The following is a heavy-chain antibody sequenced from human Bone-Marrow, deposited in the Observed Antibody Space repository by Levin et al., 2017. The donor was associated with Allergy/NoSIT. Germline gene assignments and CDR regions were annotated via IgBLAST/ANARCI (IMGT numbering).Heavy chain of an antibody. CDR3: ARTRAPHWYFDL. CDR1: GYSFTSYW. CDR2: IYPGDSDT. J-gene: IGHJ2*01. Sequence: PGGSLRLSCKGSGYSFTSYWIGWVRQMPGKGLEWMGIIYPGDSDTRYSPSFQGQVTISADKSISTAYLQWSSLKASDTAMYYCARTRAPHWYFDLWGRGTLVTVSS. V-gene: IGHV5-51*01.